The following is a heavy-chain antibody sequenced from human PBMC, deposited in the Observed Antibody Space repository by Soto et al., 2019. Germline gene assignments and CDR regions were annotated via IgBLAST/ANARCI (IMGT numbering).Heavy chain of an antibody. D-gene: IGHD3-10*01. Sequence: ASVKVSCKASGGTFSSCAISWVRQAPGQGLEWMGGIIPIFGTANYAQKFQGRVTITADESTSTAYMELSSLRSEDTAVYYCAILMVRGDFGMDVWGQGTTVTVSS. CDR3: AILMVRGDFGMDV. CDR1: GGTFSSCA. V-gene: IGHV1-69*13. J-gene: IGHJ6*02. CDR2: IIPIFGTA.